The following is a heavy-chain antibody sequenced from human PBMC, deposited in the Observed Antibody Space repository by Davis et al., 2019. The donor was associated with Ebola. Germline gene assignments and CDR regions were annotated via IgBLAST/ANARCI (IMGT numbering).Heavy chain of an antibody. CDR1: GFTFSSYA. V-gene: IGHV3-23*01. CDR3: AKELRFLEWFDGDYYYGMDV. D-gene: IGHD3-3*01. J-gene: IGHJ6*02. CDR2: ISGSGGST. Sequence: GESLKISCAASGFTFSSYAMSWVRQAPGKGLEWVSAISGSGGSTYYADSVKGRFTISRDNSKNTLYLQMNSLRAEDTAVYYCAKELRFLEWFDGDYYYGMDVWGQGTTVTVSS.